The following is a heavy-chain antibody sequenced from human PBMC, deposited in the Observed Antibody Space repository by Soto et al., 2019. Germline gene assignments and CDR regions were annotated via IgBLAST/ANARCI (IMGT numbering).Heavy chain of an antibody. CDR1: GGSITSSEYS. CDR3: ARDNYSSSSSYYFDS. CDR2: IYHTGTL. D-gene: IGHD6-6*01. Sequence: SETLSLTCNVSGGSITSSEYSWNWIRQAPGKGLEWIGFIYHTGTLYYNPSLKSRVTISLDRSENLFSLKLSSVTAEDTAIYCCARDNYSSSSSYYFDSWGQGTLVTVSS. V-gene: IGHV4-30-2*01. J-gene: IGHJ4*02.